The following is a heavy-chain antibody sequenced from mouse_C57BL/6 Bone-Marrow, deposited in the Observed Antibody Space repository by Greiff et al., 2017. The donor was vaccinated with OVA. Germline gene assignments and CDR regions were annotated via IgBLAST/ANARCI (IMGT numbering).Heavy chain of an antibody. CDR1: GFTFSDYY. V-gene: IGHV5-16*01. CDR2: INYDGSST. Sequence: EVHLVESEGGLVQPGRSLTLSCTASGFTFSDYYMAWVRQVPEKGLEWVANINYDGSSTYYLDSLTSRFIISRDNAKNLLYLQMSSLKSEDTATYYCARDAGFPAMDYWGQGTSVTVSS. CDR3: ARDAGFPAMDY. J-gene: IGHJ4*01.